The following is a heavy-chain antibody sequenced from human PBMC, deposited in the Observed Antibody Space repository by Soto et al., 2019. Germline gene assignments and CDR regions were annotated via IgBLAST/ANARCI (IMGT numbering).Heavy chain of an antibody. Sequence: SFTCAVSGGSISSSNWWSWVRQPPGKGLEWIGEIYHSGSTNYNPSLKSRVTISVDKSKNQFSLKLSSVTAADTAVYYCASGPYSGSYYYYGMDVWGQGTTVTVSS. D-gene: IGHD1-26*01. J-gene: IGHJ6*02. CDR3: ASGPYSGSYYYYGMDV. CDR2: IYHSGST. CDR1: GGSISSSNW. V-gene: IGHV4-4*02.